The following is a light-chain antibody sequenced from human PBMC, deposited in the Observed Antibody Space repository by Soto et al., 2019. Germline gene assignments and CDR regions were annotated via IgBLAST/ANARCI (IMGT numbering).Light chain of an antibody. CDR3: HQYETAACP. CDR2: ATS. Sequence: IVLTQSPDTLSLSPGEGGTLSCRASQAIDNHYLVWYQQRPGQAPRLLISATSRRATGIPDRFSGGGSGAHFALTISSLQPNDIGVYYGHQYETAACPFGQGSKVEFK. CDR1: QAIDNHY. V-gene: IGKV3-20*01. J-gene: IGKJ1*01.